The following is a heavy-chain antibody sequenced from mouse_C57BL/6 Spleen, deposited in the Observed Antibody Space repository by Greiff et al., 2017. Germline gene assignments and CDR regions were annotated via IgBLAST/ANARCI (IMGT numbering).Heavy chain of an antibody. V-gene: IGHV5-6*01. CDR1: GFTFSSYG. J-gene: IGHJ2*01. CDR3: ARGYAQSYYFDY. CDR2: ISSGGSYT. D-gene: IGHD2-10*02. Sequence: EVKLMESGGDLVKPGGSLKLSCAASGFTFSSYGMSWVRQTPDKRLEWVATISSGGSYTYYPDSVKGRFTISRDNAKNTLYLQMSSLESEDTAMYYCARGYAQSYYFDYWGQGTTLTVSS.